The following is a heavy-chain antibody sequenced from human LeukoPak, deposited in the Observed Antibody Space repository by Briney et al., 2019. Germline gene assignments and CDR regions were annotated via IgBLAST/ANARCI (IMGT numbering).Heavy chain of an antibody. V-gene: IGHV3-48*01. CDR3: ARIGFHYGMDV. D-gene: IGHD3-10*01. CDR1: GFTFSSYS. J-gene: IGHJ6*02. Sequence: PGGSLRLSCAASGFTFSSYSMNWVRQAPGKGLEWVSYISSSSSTIYYADSVKGRFTISRDNAKNSLYLQMNSLRAEDTAVYYCARIGFHYGMDVWGQGTTVTVSS. CDR2: ISSSSSTI.